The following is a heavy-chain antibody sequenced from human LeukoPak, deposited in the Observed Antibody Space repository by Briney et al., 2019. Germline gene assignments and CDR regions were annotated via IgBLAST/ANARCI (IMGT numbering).Heavy chain of an antibody. J-gene: IGHJ2*01. V-gene: IGHV4-39*07. D-gene: IGHD6-13*01. CDR2: IYYSGST. CDR3: ARVVFGGQKRFRNIAAAAVGDWYFDL. CDR1: GGSISSSSYY. Sequence: PSETLSLTCTVSGGSISSSSYYWGWIRQPPGKGLEWIGSIYYSGSTYYNPSLKSRVTISVDTSKNQFSLKLSSVTAADTAVYYCARVVFGGQKRFRNIAAAAVGDWYFDLWGRGTLVTVSS.